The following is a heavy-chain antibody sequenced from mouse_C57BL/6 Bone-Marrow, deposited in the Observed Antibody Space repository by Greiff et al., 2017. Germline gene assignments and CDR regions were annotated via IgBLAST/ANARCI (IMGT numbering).Heavy chain of an antibody. CDR2: IYPGSGNT. J-gene: IGHJ2*01. Sequence: QVQLQQSGAELVRPGASVKLSCKASGYTFTDYYINWVKQRPGQGLEWIARIYPGSGNTYYKEKFKGKATLTAEKSSSTAYMQLSSLTSEDSAVYFCARGPYYYGSSYFDYWGQGTTLTVSS. V-gene: IGHV1-76*01. D-gene: IGHD1-1*01. CDR3: ARGPYYYGSSYFDY. CDR1: GYTFTDYY.